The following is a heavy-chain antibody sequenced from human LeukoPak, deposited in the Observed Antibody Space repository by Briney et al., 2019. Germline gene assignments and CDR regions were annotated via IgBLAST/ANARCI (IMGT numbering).Heavy chain of an antibody. V-gene: IGHV4-34*01. CDR2: INHSGST. J-gene: IGHJ6*03. Sequence: SETLSLTCAVYGGSFSGYYWSWIRQPPGKGLEWIGEINHSGSTNYNPSLKSRVTISVDTSKNQFSLKLSSVTAADTAVYYCARGYSSSWYFRYYYMDVWGKGTTVTVSS. CDR1: GGSFSGYY. D-gene: IGHD6-13*01. CDR3: ARGYSSSWYFRYYYMDV.